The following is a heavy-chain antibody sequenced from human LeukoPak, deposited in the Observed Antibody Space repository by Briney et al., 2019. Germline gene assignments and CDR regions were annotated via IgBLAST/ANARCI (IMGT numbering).Heavy chain of an antibody. CDR3: ARVWDGDYPYYMDV. Sequence: SQTLSLTCTVSGGSISSGSYYWSWIRQPAGKGLEWIGRIYTSGSTNYNPSLKSRVTISVDTSKNQFSLKLSSVTAADTAVYYCARVWDGDYPYYMDVWGKGTTVTVSS. D-gene: IGHD4-17*01. V-gene: IGHV4-61*02. CDR2: IYTSGST. CDR1: GGSISSGSYY. J-gene: IGHJ6*03.